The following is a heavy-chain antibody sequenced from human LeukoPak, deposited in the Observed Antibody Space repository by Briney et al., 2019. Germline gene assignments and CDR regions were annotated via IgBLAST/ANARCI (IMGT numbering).Heavy chain of an antibody. V-gene: IGHV4-34*01. CDR2: INHSGST. CDR1: GFSFSNYA. J-gene: IGHJ4*02. D-gene: IGHD6-13*01. CDR3: ARASPKYSSSWPPGY. Sequence: PGGSLRLSCAASGFSFSNYAMRWIRQPPGKGLEWIGEINHSGSTNYNPSLKSRVTISVDTSKNQFSLKLSSVTAADTAVYYCARASPKYSSSWPPGYWGQGTLVTVSS.